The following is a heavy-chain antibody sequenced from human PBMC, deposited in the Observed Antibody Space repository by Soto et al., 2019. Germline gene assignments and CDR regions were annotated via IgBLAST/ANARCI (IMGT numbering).Heavy chain of an antibody. CDR1: GGTFSSCA. D-gene: IGHD2-15*01. V-gene: IGHV1-69*13. CDR2: IIPIFGTA. CDR3: ASGGVVAATPFDY. J-gene: IGHJ4*02. Sequence: SVKVSCKASGGTFSSCAISWVRQAPGQGLEWMGGIIPIFGTANYAQKFQGRVTITADESTSTAYMELSSLRSEDTAVYYCASGGVVAATPFDYWGQGTLVTVSS.